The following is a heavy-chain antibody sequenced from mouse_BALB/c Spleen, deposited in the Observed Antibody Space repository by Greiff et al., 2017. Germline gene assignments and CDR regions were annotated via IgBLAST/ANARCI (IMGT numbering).Heavy chain of an antibody. J-gene: IGHJ3*01. V-gene: IGHV1-18*01. CDR1: GYTFPDFN. Sequence: VQLKQSGPELVKPGASVKIPCKASGYTFPDFNMDWVKQSHGKSLEWIGDINPNNGGTIYNQKFKGKATLTVDKSSSTAYMELRSLTSEDTAVYYCARGDDYDDFAYWGQGTLVTVSA. D-gene: IGHD2-4*01. CDR3: ARGDDYDDFAY. CDR2: INPNNGGT.